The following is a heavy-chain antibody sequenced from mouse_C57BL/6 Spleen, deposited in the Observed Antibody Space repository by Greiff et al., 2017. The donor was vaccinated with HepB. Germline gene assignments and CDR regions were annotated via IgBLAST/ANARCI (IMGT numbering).Heavy chain of an antibody. V-gene: IGHV1-81*01. Sequence: QVQLKQSGAELARPGASVKLSCKASGYTFTSYGISWVKQRTGQGLEWIGEIYPRSGNTYYNEKFKGKATLTADKSSSTAYMELRSLTSEDSAVYFCARDAGYGNFYWYFDVWGTGTTVTVSS. CDR3: ARDAGYGNFYWYFDV. D-gene: IGHD2-1*01. J-gene: IGHJ1*03. CDR1: GYTFTSYG. CDR2: IYPRSGNT.